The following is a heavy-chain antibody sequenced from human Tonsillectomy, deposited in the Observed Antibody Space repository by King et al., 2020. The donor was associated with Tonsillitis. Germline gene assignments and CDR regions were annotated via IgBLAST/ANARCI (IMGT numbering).Heavy chain of an antibody. CDR1: GGSISSGGYY. CDR2: IYNSGST. J-gene: IGHJ4*02. V-gene: IGHV4-31*03. D-gene: IGHD3-16*01. CDR3: ARALSYPIQGRYYFDY. Sequence: QLQESGPGLVKPSQTLSLTCTVSGGSISSGGYYWSWIRQHPGKGLDWIGYIYNSGSTYYNPPLKSRVTISVDTSKNQFSLILGSLTAADTAVYYCARALSYPIQGRYYFDYWGQGTLVTVSS.